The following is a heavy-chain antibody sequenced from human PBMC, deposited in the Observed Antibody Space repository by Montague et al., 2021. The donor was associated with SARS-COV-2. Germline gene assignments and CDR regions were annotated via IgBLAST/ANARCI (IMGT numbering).Heavy chain of an antibody. D-gene: IGHD1-14*01. CDR2: IYYSGTT. V-gene: IGHV4-39*01. Sequence: SETLSLTCTVSGGSISSSDSYWGWIRQPPGKGLEWIGNIYYSGTTYYNPSLKGRITMAVDTSKNQFSLNLISVTAADTAVYFCVRRGPAHRVNNWFDPWGQGALVTVSS. J-gene: IGHJ5*02. CDR1: GGSISSSDSY. CDR3: VRRGPAHRVNNWFDP.